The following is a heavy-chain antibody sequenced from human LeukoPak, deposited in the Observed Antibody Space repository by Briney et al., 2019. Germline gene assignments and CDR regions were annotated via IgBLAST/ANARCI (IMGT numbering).Heavy chain of an antibody. V-gene: IGHV3-23*01. Sequence: GGSLRLSCAASGFTFSNYALSWVRQAPGKGPEWVSFISSTGGNTYYADSVKGRFTISRDNSKNTLYLEMNSLRAEDTALYYCAKKPSGSQSFDYWGQGTLVTVSS. J-gene: IGHJ4*02. D-gene: IGHD3-3*01. CDR3: AKKPSGSQSFDY. CDR2: ISSTGGNT. CDR1: GFTFSNYA.